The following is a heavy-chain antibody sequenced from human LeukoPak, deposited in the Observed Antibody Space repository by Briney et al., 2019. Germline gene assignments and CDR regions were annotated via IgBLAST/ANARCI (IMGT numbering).Heavy chain of an antibody. D-gene: IGHD3-3*01. CDR2: IRNRVNSYTT. V-gene: IGHV3-72*01. Sequence: GGSLRLSCSAYGFTFSDQYMDWVRQAPGKGLEWVARIRNRVNSYTTDYAASVKGRFTISRDDSKNSLYLQMNSLEIEDTAVYYCARGDFKTSWGQGTLVTVSS. J-gene: IGHJ5*02. CDR1: GFTFSDQY. CDR3: ARGDFKTS.